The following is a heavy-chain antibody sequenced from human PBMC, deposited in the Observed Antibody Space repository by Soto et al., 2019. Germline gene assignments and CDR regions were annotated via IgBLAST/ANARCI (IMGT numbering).Heavy chain of an antibody. CDR3: ARGPIPAVRRYFDS. Sequence: SETLSLTCSVSGGSISSGYYWNWIRQSPGKGLEWIGHLYYTGSTNYNPSLKSRVTISVDTSKNQFFLNLTSVTAADTAVYYCARGPIPAVRRYFDSWGQGIPVTVS. V-gene: IGHV4-61*01. J-gene: IGHJ4*02. CDR2: LYYTGST. D-gene: IGHD2-21*01. CDR1: GGSISSGYY.